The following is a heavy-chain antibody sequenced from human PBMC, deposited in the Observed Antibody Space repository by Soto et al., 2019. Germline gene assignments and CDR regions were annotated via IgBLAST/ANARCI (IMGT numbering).Heavy chain of an antibody. CDR3: STDIGIYGLDL. CDR1: RFSFTNAW. D-gene: IGHD1-26*01. CDR2: IKSKTDGGTA. Sequence: EVQLVESGGGFVQPGGSLRLSCVASRFSFTNAWMSWVRQAPGKGPEWVGRIKSKTDGGTADYAAPVKGRFTISRDDSQNTLYLHMDSLNTEDTALYHCSTDIGIYGLDLWGQGTTVTVSS. V-gene: IGHV3-15*01. J-gene: IGHJ6*02.